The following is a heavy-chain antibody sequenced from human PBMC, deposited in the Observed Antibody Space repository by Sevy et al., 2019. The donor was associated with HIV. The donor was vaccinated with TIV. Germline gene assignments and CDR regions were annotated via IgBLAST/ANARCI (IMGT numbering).Heavy chain of an antibody. CDR1: GGSTSLYY. J-gene: IGHJ4*02. D-gene: IGHD2-21*01. Sequence: SETLSLTCTVSGGSTSLYYWSWIRQPPGKGLEWIGYIYFTGSTDYNPSLKSRVTISLDTSKNQFSLKLTSVTAADTAVYYCARATLISLDIFGATSVFDSWGQGTPVTVSS. CDR3: ARATLISLDIFGATSVFDS. V-gene: IGHV4-59*13. CDR2: IYFTGST.